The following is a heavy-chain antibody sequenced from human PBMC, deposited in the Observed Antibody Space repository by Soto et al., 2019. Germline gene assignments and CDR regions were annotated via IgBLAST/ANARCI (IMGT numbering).Heavy chain of an antibody. CDR1: GGSISSGDYY. CDR2: IYYSGST. Sequence: SETLSLTCTVSGGSISSGDYYWSWIRQPPGKGLEWIGYIYYSGSTYYNPSLKSRVTISVDTSKNQFSLKLSSVTAADTAVYYCARGGDSYGYGEYYYYGMDVWGQGTTVTVSS. CDR3: ARGGDSYGYGEYYYYGMDV. V-gene: IGHV4-30-4*01. D-gene: IGHD5-18*01. J-gene: IGHJ6*02.